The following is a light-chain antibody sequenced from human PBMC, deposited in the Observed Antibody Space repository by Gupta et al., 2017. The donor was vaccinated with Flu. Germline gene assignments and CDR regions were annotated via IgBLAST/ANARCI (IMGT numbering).Light chain of an antibody. Sequence: DIQLTQSPSTLSAYVGDTVTITCRAIQHINDWLAWYQQKPGKAPTLLVYKASTLERGIPSSCRGGGSGTDFTLTISSLQPDYFATYYCQQYRSYPETFGLGTKVEI. CDR2: KAS. V-gene: IGKV1-5*03. CDR3: QQYRSYPET. J-gene: IGKJ4*01. CDR1: QHINDW.